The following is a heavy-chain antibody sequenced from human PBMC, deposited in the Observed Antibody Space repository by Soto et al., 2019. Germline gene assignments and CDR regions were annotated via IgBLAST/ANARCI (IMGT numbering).Heavy chain of an antibody. D-gene: IGHD5-18*01. Sequence: QVQLVQSGAEVKKPGSSVKVSCKASGGTFSSYAISWVRQAPGEGLEWMGGLIPIFGAANYAQKFQGRVKITADECTSRAYMELSSLRSDDTAVYSCARAGWIQLWNYFDYWGQETLVTVSS. V-gene: IGHV1-69*01. J-gene: IGHJ4*02. CDR3: ARAGWIQLWNYFDY. CDR2: LIPIFGAA. CDR1: GGTFSSYA.